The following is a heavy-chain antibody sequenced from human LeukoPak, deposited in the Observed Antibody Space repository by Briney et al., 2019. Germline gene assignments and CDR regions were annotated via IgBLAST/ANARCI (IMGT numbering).Heavy chain of an antibody. D-gene: IGHD3-10*01. Sequence: QPGGSLRLSCAASGFTFSSYAMSWVRQAPGKGLEWVSAISNSGGSTYYSDSGKGRFTISRDNSKNTLYLQMNSLRAEDTAVYYCAKDFAWFGESEILFDYWGQGTLVTVSS. J-gene: IGHJ4*02. CDR3: AKDFAWFGESEILFDY. CDR2: ISNSGGST. V-gene: IGHV3-23*01. CDR1: GFTFSSYA.